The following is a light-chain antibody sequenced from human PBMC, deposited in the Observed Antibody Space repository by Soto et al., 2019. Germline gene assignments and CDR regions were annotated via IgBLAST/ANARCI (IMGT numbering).Light chain of an antibody. J-gene: IGLJ1*01. CDR2: DVD. V-gene: IGLV2-11*01. CDR3: CSYAGSPWV. Sequence: QSVLTQPRSVSGSPGQSVTISCTGSSSDVGGYNFVSWYLQYPGKAPKLLIYDVDKRPSGVPHRFSGSRSGNTASLTISGLQAEDEADYLCCSYAGSPWVFGTGTKVTVL. CDR1: SSDVGGYNF.